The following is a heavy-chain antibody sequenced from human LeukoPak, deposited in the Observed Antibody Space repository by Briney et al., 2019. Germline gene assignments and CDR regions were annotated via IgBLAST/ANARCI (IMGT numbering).Heavy chain of an antibody. CDR1: GDSISSYY. Sequence: NPSETLSLTCTVSGDSISSYYWSWIRQPPGKGLEWIGYIYHSGSTNYNPSLKSRVTISVDTSNNHFSLKLASVTAADTSVFYCARLVGVTDYFDYWGQGTLVTVSS. V-gene: IGHV4-59*08. CDR3: ARLVGVTDYFDY. CDR2: IYHSGST. D-gene: IGHD1-26*01. J-gene: IGHJ4*02.